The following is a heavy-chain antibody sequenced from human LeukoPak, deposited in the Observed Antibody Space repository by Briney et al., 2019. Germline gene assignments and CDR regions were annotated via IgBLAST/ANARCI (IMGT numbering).Heavy chain of an antibody. CDR2: IRKDGYSQ. CDR3: AKDRGDFPPYFDF. D-gene: IGHD2-21*02. CDR1: GYTFNAFA. J-gene: IGHJ4*02. Sequence: GGSLRLSCEASGYTFNAFAMHWVRQAPGKGLEWVSFIRKDGYSQKYAGSVEGRFTISRDNSKNTVFLHLTSLRSEDTAMYYCAKDRGDFPPYFDFWGQGTLVTVSS. V-gene: IGHV3-30*02.